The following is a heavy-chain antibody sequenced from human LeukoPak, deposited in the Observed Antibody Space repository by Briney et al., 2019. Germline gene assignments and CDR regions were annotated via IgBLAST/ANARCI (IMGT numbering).Heavy chain of an antibody. D-gene: IGHD2-21*01. CDR3: AKAPVTTCRGAYCYPFDY. Sequence: GGSLRLSCAASGFTFSLYWMTWVRQAPGKGLEWVSAISDSGNTYHADSVKGRFTISRDSSKNTLFLQMNRLRPEDAAVYYCAKAPVTTCRGAYCYPFDYWGQGTLVTVSS. J-gene: IGHJ4*02. CDR1: GFTFSLYW. V-gene: IGHV3-23*01. CDR2: ISDSGNT.